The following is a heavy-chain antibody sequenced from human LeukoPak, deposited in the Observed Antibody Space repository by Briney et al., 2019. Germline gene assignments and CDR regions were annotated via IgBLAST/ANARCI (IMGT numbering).Heavy chain of an antibody. D-gene: IGHD3-22*01. J-gene: IGHJ5*02. Sequence: GGSLRLSCVASGFPFDDYAMHWVRQAPGKGLEWVSGISWNSITIGYADSVKGRFTISRDNAKNTLNLQMNSLRAEDTAVYYCARDLGQYYDTSDNWFDPWGQGTLVTVSS. CDR1: GFPFDDYA. CDR2: ISWNSITI. V-gene: IGHV3-9*01. CDR3: ARDLGQYYDTSDNWFDP.